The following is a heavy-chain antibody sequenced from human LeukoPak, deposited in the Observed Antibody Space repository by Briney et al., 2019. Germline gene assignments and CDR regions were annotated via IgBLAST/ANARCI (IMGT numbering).Heavy chain of an antibody. D-gene: IGHD3-10*01. CDR3: AKGEDGSGSYYPPFDY. V-gene: IGHV1-2*04. J-gene: IGHJ4*02. CDR2: INPNSGGT. Sequence: ASVKVSCKASGYTFTGYYMHWVRQAPGQGLEWMGWINPNSGGTNYAQKFQGWVTMTRDTSISTAYMELSRLRSDDTAVYYCAKGEDGSGSYYPPFDYWGQGTLVTVSS. CDR1: GYTFTGYY.